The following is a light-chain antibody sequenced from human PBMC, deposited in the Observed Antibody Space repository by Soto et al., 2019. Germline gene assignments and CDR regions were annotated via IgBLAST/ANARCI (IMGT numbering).Light chain of an antibody. V-gene: IGKV3-20*01. CDR3: QHYGRSPPSWT. CDR2: DAS. CDR1: QSVSSNY. Sequence: EIVLTQSPGTLSLSPGERATLSCRASQSVSSNYLAWYQQKPGQPPRLLISDASSRATGIPDRLSGSGSGTDFTLTISGLEPEDFAVYYCQHYGRSPPSWTFGQGTKVEIK. J-gene: IGKJ1*01.